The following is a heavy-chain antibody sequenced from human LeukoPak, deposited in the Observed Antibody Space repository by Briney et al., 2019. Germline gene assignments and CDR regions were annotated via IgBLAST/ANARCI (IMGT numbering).Heavy chain of an antibody. CDR3: VSFYETY. D-gene: IGHD2/OR15-2a*01. V-gene: IGHV3-74*01. J-gene: IGHJ4*02. Sequence: PGGSLRLSCAASGSYWMHWVRQAPGKGLVWVSHINSDGSWTSYADSVKGRFTISKDNAKNTVYLQMNNLRVEDTAVYYCVSFYETYWGRGTLVTVSS. CDR1: GSYW. CDR2: INSDGSWT.